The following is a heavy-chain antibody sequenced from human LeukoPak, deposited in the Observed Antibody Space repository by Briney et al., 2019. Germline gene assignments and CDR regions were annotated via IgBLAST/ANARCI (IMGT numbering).Heavy chain of an antibody. D-gene: IGHD4-17*01. J-gene: IGHJ4*02. V-gene: IGHV3-7*01. CDR3: AGYGDYEFDY. CDR2: IKQDGSEK. Sequence: GGSLRLSCAASGFTFSSYWMSWVRQAPGKGLEWVAHIKQDGSEKYYVDSAKGRFTISRDNAKNSLYLQMNSLRAEDTAVYYCAGYGDYEFDYWGQGTLVTVSS. CDR1: GFTFSSYW.